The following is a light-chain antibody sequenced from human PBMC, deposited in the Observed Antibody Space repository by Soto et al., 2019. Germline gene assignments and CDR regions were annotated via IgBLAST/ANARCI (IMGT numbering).Light chain of an antibody. Sequence: EIVMTQSPATLSVSPGERATLSCRASQTVSNDLAWYQQKPGQAPRLLIYGASTGATGIPARFSGSGSGTDFILTISSLQSEDFALYYCQQDNKWPLTFGGGTKVEMK. CDR3: QQDNKWPLT. J-gene: IGKJ4*01. CDR2: GAS. CDR1: QTVSND. V-gene: IGKV3-15*01.